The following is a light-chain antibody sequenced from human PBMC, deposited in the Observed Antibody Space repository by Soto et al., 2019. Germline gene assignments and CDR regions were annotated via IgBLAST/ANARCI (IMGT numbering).Light chain of an antibody. V-gene: IGKV1-5*03. CDR3: QQYNSFSYT. CDR2: KAS. CDR1: QSISSW. J-gene: IGKJ2*01. Sequence: DIQMTQSPSTLSAFVGDRVTITCRASQSISSWLAWYQQKPGKAPKLLIYKASSLESGVPSRFSGRGSGTEFTLTISSLQHDDFATYYCQQYNSFSYTFGQGTKLEIK.